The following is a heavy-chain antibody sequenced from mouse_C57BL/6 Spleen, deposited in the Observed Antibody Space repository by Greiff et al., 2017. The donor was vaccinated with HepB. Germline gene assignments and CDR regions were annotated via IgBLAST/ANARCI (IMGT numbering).Heavy chain of an antibody. CDR1: GYTFTDYY. CDR2: INPNNGGT. Sequence: VQLQQSGPELVKPGASVKISCKASGYTFTDYYMNWVKQSHGKSLEWIGDINPNNGGTSYNQKFKGKATLTVDKSSSTAYMELRSLTSEDSAVYYCARRRLITTFDYWGQGTTLTVSS. J-gene: IGHJ2*01. D-gene: IGHD1-1*01. CDR3: ARRRLITTFDY. V-gene: IGHV1-26*01.